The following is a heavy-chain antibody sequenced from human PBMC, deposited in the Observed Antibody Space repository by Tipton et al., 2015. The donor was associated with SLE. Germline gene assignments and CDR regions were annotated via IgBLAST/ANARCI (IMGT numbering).Heavy chain of an antibody. CDR2: IYYSAAT. J-gene: IGHJ3*02. V-gene: IGHV4-59*01. D-gene: IGHD2-15*01. CDR1: GGSISGYF. CDR3: ARGQRYRPFDI. Sequence: TLSLTCTISGGSISGYFWSWIRQSPEKGLEWIGYIYYSAATNYNPSLKSRVTISIDATKNQFSLNLNSVTAADTAVYYCARGQRYRPFDIWGQGTMVTVSS.